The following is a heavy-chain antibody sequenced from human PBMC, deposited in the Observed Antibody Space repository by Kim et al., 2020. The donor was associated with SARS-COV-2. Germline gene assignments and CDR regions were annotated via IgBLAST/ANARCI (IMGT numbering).Heavy chain of an antibody. CDR3: ARGLRYFDWLLTDFDY. CDR2: ISSSSSYI. CDR1: GFTFSSYS. D-gene: IGHD3-9*01. Sequence: GGSLRLSCAASGFTFSSYSMNWVRQAPGKGLEWVSSISSSSSYIYYADSVKGRFTISRDNAKNSLYLQMNSLRAEDTAVYYCARGLRYFDWLLTDFDYWGQGTLVTVSS. J-gene: IGHJ4*02. V-gene: IGHV3-21*01.